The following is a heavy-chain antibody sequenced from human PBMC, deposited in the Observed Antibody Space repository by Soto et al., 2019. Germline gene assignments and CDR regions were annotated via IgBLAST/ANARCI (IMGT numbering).Heavy chain of an antibody. CDR1: GGSFSGYY. CDR3: ARGQLGGNWFDP. CDR2: INHSGST. D-gene: IGHD7-27*01. Sequence: SETLSLTCAVYGGSFSGYYWSWIRQPPGKELEWIGEINHSGSTNYNPSLKSRVTISVDTSKNQFSLKLSSVTAADTAVYYCARGQLGGNWFDPWGQGTLVTV. V-gene: IGHV4-34*01. J-gene: IGHJ5*02.